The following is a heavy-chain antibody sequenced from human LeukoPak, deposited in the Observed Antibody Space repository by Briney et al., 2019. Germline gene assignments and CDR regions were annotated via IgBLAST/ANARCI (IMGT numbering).Heavy chain of an antibody. V-gene: IGHV1-2*02. Sequence: ALVRVSCKASGYTFTGSYMHWVRQAPGQGLEWMGWINPNNGGTKSAQKFQGRVTMTRDTSISTAYMEMTRLRSDDAAVYYCATSLNVTLIKCFDLWGRGTLVAVSS. CDR3: ATSLNVTLIKCFDL. D-gene: IGHD2-21*02. J-gene: IGHJ2*01. CDR1: GYTFTGSY. CDR2: INPNNGGT.